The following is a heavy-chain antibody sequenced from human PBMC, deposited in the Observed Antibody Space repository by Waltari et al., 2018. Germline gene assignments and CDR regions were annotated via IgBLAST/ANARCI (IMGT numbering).Heavy chain of an antibody. D-gene: IGHD6-6*01. CDR3: ARDRSIAAPSAY. CDR2: IIPILGIA. V-gene: IGHV1-69*04. CDR1: GGTFSSYA. Sequence: QVQLVQSGAEVKKPGSSVKVSCKASGGTFSSYAISWVRQAPGQGLEWMGGIIPILGIANYAQKFQGRVTITADESTSTAYMELSSLRSEDTAVYYCARDRSIAAPSAYWGQETLVTVSS. J-gene: IGHJ4*02.